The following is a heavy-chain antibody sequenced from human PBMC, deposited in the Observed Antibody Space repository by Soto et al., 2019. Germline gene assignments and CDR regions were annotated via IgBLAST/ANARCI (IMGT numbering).Heavy chain of an antibody. CDR3: AKDVSSRRWFDP. D-gene: IGHD3-16*01. CDR2: MQDTWNT. V-gene: IGHV4-4*07. J-gene: IGHJ5*02. CDR1: GASIRSYH. Sequence: QVQLQESGPGLVKPSETLSLTCAVSGASIRSYHWSWIRQPAGKGLEWIGRMQDTWNTTYNPALTRRVTMSVDTSKNQISLKLTSVTAADTAVYFCAKDVSSRRWFDPWGQGILVIVSS.